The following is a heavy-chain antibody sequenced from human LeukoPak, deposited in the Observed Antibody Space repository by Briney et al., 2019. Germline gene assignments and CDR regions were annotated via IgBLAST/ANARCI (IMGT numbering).Heavy chain of an antibody. CDR1: GIIFRNAW. CDR3: ALKGGHYYHFDA. D-gene: IGHD3-22*01. V-gene: IGHV3-15*07. Sequence: GGSLRLSCVVSGIIFRNAWMNWVRQTPGKGLEWVGLIKSKVDGGTTGYAAPVKGRFTISRDDSKNTLYLQMNSPRAEDTATYYCALKGGHYYHFDAWGQGTLVTVSS. J-gene: IGHJ4*02. CDR2: IKSKVDGGTT.